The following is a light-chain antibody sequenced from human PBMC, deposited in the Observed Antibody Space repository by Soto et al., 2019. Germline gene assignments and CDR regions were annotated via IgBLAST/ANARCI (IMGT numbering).Light chain of an antibody. CDR1: SDDIGAYDY. J-gene: IGLJ1*01. CDR3: SSYRSSDTLEV. V-gene: IGLV2-14*01. CDR2: AVS. Sequence: QSALTQPSSVSASPGQSISISCTGTSDDIGAYDYVSWYQQHPGKAPKLILYAVSNRPSGVSTRFSGSKSGNTASLTISGVQADDEADYYCSSYRSSDTLEVLGTGTKVTVL.